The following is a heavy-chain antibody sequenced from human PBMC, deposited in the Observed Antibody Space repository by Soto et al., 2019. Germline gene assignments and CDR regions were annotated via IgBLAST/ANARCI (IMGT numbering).Heavy chain of an antibody. CDR2: GISAST. CDR3: ARRLYSTNWYYFDY. Sequence: EVQLLESGGGLVQPGGSLRLSCAASGFTFSNYAMTWVRQAPGKGLEWVSGISASTYYADSVKGGFTISRDNSSNTLYLQMNSLRAEDTAVYYCARRLYSTNWYYFDYWGQGTLVTDSS. CDR1: GFTFSNYA. J-gene: IGHJ4*02. V-gene: IGHV3-23*01. D-gene: IGHD2-2*01.